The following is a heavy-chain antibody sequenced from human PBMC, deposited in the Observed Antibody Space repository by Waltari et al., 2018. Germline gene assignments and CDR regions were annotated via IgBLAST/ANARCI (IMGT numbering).Heavy chain of an antibody. J-gene: IGHJ4*02. CDR3: ARVDIVCDY. CDR1: GYTFTSYY. CDR2: IKPSGAIT. D-gene: IGHD2-2*03. V-gene: IGHV1-46*01. Sequence: QVQLVQSGAEVKKPGAAVKVSCKASGYTFTSYYMPWVRQAPGQGLEWMGIIKPSGAITSYAQKFQVRVIMTRDTSTIIVYMELSRLRSEDTAVYYCARVDIVCDYWGQGTLVTVSS.